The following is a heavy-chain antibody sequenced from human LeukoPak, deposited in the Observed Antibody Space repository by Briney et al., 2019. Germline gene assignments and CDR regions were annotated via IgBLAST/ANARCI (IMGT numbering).Heavy chain of an antibody. V-gene: IGHV4-59*01. CDR2: IYYSGST. Sequence: PSETLSLTCTVSGGSISSYYWSWIRQPPGKRLEWIGYIYYSGSTNYNPSLKSRVTISVDTSKNQFSLKLSSVTAADTAVYYCARGQHLKNYGMDVWGQGTTVTVSS. D-gene: IGHD6-13*01. CDR1: GGSISSYY. J-gene: IGHJ6*02. CDR3: ARGQHLKNYGMDV.